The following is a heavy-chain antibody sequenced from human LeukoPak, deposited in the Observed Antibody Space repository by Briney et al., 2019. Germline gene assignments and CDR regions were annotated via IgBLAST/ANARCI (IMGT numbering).Heavy chain of an antibody. CDR2: ISGSGGST. CDR1: GFTFSDYA. Sequence: GGSLRLSCAASGFTFSDYALSWVRQAPGKGLEWVSDISGSGGSTNYADSVKGRFTISRDNSKNTLYLQMNSLRAEDTAVYYCARDLWELLLSGTGDAFDIWGQGTMVTVSS. V-gene: IGHV3-23*01. CDR3: ARDLWELLLSGTGDAFDI. D-gene: IGHD1-26*01. J-gene: IGHJ3*02.